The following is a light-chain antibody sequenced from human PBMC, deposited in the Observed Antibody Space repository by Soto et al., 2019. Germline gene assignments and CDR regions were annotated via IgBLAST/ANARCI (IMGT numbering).Light chain of an antibody. CDR2: GAS. CDR3: QQYNNWPPLFT. Sequence: EIVMTQSPATLSVSPGERATLSCRASQSVSSNLAWYQQKPGQAPRLLIFGASTRATGIPARFSGSGYGTDFTLTIGSLQSEDFAVYYCQQYNNWPPLFTFGPGTKVDIK. V-gene: IGKV3-15*01. CDR1: QSVSSN. J-gene: IGKJ3*01.